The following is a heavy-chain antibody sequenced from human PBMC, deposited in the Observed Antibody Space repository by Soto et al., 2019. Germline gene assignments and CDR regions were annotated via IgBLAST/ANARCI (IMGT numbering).Heavy chain of an antibody. J-gene: IGHJ4*02. CDR2: IYYSGST. CDR1: GGSISSGGYY. Sequence: QVQLQESGPGLVKPSQTLSLTCTVSGGSISSGGYYWSWIRQHPGKGLEWIGYIYYSGSTYYNPSLKSRVTISVDTSKNPFSLRLSSVTAADTAVNYCARWVGATSFDYWGQGTLVTVSS. CDR3: ARWVGATSFDY. D-gene: IGHD1-26*01. V-gene: IGHV4-31*03.